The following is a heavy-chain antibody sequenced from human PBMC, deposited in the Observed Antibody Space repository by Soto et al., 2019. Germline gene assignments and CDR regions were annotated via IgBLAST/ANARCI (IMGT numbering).Heavy chain of an antibody. CDR2: IYYSGST. V-gene: IGHV4-59*12. D-gene: IGHD6-19*01. Sequence: PSETLSLTCTVSGGSISSYYWSWIRQPPGKGLEWIGYIYYSGSTNYNPSLKSRVTISVDTSKNQFSLKLSSVTAADTAVYYCAREKIAVAGNFDYWGQGTLVTVSS. CDR3: AREKIAVAGNFDY. J-gene: IGHJ4*02. CDR1: GGSISSYY.